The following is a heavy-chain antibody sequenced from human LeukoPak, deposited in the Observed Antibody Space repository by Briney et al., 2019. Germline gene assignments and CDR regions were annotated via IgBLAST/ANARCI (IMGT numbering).Heavy chain of an antibody. Sequence: GGSLRLSCAASGFTFSSYWMSWVRQAPGKGLEWVANIKQDGSEKYYVDSVKGRFTISRDNAKNSLYLRMNSLRAEDTAVYYCARGAKGSSSPRGYWGQGTLVTVSS. CDR3: ARGAKGSSSPRGY. J-gene: IGHJ4*02. CDR1: GFTFSSYW. V-gene: IGHV3-7*01. D-gene: IGHD6-13*01. CDR2: IKQDGSEK.